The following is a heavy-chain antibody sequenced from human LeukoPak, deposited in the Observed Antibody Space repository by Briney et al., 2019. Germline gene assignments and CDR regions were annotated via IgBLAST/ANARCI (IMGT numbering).Heavy chain of an antibody. V-gene: IGHV3-23*01. J-gene: IGHJ3*02. CDR3: AKAPPPYCSGGSCFDAFDI. Sequence: GGSLRLSCAASGFTFSNYAMNWVRQAPGKGLDWVSAISHSGGTTYYADSVKGRFTISRDNSKNTLYLQMNSLRAEDTAVYYCAKAPPPYCSGGSCFDAFDIWGQGTMVTVSS. CDR2: ISHSGGTT. CDR1: GFTFSNYA. D-gene: IGHD2-15*01.